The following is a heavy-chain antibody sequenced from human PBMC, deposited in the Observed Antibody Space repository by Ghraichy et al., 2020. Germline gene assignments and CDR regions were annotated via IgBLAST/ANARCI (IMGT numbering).Heavy chain of an antibody. CDR2: ISYDGSNK. V-gene: IGHV3-30-3*01. Sequence: GGSLRLSCAASGFTFSSYAMHWVRQAPGKGLEWVAVISYDGSNKYYADSVKGRFTISRDNSKNTLYLQMNSLRAEDTAVYYCARVYSGYDRGDLGYWGQGTLVTVSS. CDR1: GFTFSSYA. CDR3: ARVYSGYDRGDLGY. J-gene: IGHJ4*02. D-gene: IGHD5-12*01.